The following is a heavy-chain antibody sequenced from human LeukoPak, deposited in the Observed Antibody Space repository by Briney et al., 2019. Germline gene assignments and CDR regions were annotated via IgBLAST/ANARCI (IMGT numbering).Heavy chain of an antibody. CDR2: ISGSGGST. Sequence: PGGSLRLSCAASGFTFSRYWMSWVRQAPGKGLEWVSAISGSGGSTYYADSVKGRFTISRDNSKNTLYLQMNSLRAEDTAVYYCAKDPYHDSSGYYYVGGGVDYWGQGTLVTVSS. CDR3: AKDPYHDSSGYYYVGGGVDY. D-gene: IGHD3-22*01. CDR1: GFTFSRYW. V-gene: IGHV3-23*01. J-gene: IGHJ4*02.